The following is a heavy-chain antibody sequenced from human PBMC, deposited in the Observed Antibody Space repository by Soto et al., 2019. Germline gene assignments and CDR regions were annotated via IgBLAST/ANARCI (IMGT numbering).Heavy chain of an antibody. J-gene: IGHJ3*02. CDR3: ARDVWALSGIVGVTGSFDI. D-gene: IGHD1-26*01. CDR2: IYYSGST. Sequence: QVQLQASGPGLLKPSETLSLTCTVSGDSVSNGYFYWSWSRQPPGKGLEWIGNIYYSGSTTYHPSRKSRVTISLEKSKNQFSLRLSSVTAADTAVYYVARDVWALSGIVGVTGSFDIWGQGTLVTVSS. V-gene: IGHV4-61*01. CDR1: GDSVSNGYFY.